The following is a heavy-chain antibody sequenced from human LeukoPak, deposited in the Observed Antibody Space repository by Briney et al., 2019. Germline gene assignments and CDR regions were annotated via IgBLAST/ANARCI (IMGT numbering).Heavy chain of an antibody. V-gene: IGHV1-18*01. CDR2: ISAYNGNT. Sequence: ASVKVSCKASGYTFTSYGISWVRQAPGQGLEWMGWISAYNGNTNYAQKLQGRVTMTADTSTSTAYMGLGSLRSDDTAVYYCARDPSLYYYDSSGSSGTYNWFDPWGQGTLVTVSS. J-gene: IGHJ5*02. CDR3: ARDPSLYYYDSSGSSGTYNWFDP. CDR1: GYTFTSYG. D-gene: IGHD3-22*01.